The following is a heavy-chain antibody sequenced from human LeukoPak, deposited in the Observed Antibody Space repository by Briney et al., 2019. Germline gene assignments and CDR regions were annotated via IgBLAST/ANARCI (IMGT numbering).Heavy chain of an antibody. J-gene: IGHJ4*02. CDR3: ARAVSGRFDY. CDR2: IYYRGST. CDR1: GGSISGYY. V-gene: IGHV4-59*08. Sequence: SETLSLTCTVSGGSISGYYWSWVRQPPGKGLEWIGYIYYRGSTNYSPSLKSRVTISIDTSKNQFSLRLSSVTAADTAIYYCARAVSGRFDYWGQGTLVTVSS. D-gene: IGHD6-19*01.